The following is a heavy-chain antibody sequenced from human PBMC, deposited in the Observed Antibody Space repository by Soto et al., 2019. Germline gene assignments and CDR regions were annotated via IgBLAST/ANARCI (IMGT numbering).Heavy chain of an antibody. D-gene: IGHD3-3*01. Sequence: ASVKVSCKASGYTFTNYGMSWVRQTPGQGLEWMGWISAYNGNTNYAQKLQGRVTMTTDTSTSTAYMELRSLRSDDTAVYYCARRDRYYYFWSGYYGPGYYYYGMDVWGQGTTVTVSS. CDR3: ARRDRYYYFWSGYYGPGYYYYGMDV. J-gene: IGHJ6*02. CDR2: ISAYNGNT. V-gene: IGHV1-18*01. CDR1: GYTFTNYG.